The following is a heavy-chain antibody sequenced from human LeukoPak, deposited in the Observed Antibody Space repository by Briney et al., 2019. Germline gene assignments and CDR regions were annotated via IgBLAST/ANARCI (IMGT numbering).Heavy chain of an antibody. V-gene: IGHV3-7*01. CDR3: ARGGRPDY. D-gene: IGHD3-10*01. CDR2: IKEDGREK. CDR1: GFIFSSSA. J-gene: IGHJ4*02. Sequence: GGSLRLSCAVPGFIFSSSAMSWVRQAPGKGLECVANIKEDGREKHYVDSVKGRFTISRDNAKNSLYLQMSGLRAEDTAVYYCARGGRPDYWGQGTLVTVSS.